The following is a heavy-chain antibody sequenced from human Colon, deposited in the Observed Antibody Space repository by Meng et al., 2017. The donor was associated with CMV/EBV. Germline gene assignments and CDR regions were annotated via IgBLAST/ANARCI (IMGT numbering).Heavy chain of an antibody. D-gene: IGHD3-10*01. V-gene: IGHV3-66*01. CDR3: ARLIGFPNPDWFDP. Sequence: EVRLVESGGRLVQPGGSLRLSCAVSGFIVNSHYMSWVRQAPGKGLEWVSVIYGGGSTHYADSVKGRFTISRDNRKNTLFLQMNSLRAEDTAVYYCARLIGFPNPDWFDPWGQGTLVTGSS. J-gene: IGHJ5*02. CDR1: GFIVNSHY. CDR2: IYGGGST.